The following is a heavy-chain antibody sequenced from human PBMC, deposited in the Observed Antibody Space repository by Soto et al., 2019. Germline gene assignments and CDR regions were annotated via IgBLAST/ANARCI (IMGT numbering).Heavy chain of an antibody. Sequence: PGGSLRLSCAASGFTFSSYAMSWVRQAPGKGLEWVSAISGSGGSTYYADSVKGRFTISRDNSKNTLYLQMNSLRAEDTAVYYCAKRHYHILTGYSEGGYFDYWGQGTLVTVSS. V-gene: IGHV3-23*01. CDR3: AKRHYHILTGYSEGGYFDY. CDR2: ISGSGGST. CDR1: GFTFSSYA. J-gene: IGHJ4*02. D-gene: IGHD3-9*01.